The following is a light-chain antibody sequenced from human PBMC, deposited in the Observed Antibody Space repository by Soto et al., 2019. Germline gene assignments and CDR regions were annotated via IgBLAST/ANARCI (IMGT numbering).Light chain of an antibody. CDR1: SSDVGGYNY. CDR2: DVS. V-gene: IGLV2-11*01. Sequence: SALTQPRSVSGSPGQSVTISCTGTSSDVGGYNYVSWYQQHPGKAPKLMIYDVSKRPSGVPDRFSGSKSGNTASLTISGLQAEDEADYYCCSYAGTYTHVFGTGTNLTVL. CDR3: CSYAGTYTHV. J-gene: IGLJ1*01.